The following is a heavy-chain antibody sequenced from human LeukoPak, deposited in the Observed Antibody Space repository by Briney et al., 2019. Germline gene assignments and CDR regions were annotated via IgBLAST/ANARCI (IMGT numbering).Heavy chain of an antibody. CDR3: ARDWGAYYHFFDY. CDR2: IKQDGSER. CDR1: GFSMSVYW. J-gene: IGHJ4*02. D-gene: IGHD3-22*01. Sequence: GGSLRLSCEASGFSMSVYWMSWVRQAPGKGLEWVGNIKQDGSERSYVDSVKGRFTISRDNAKKSLYLQINSLRAEDTAVYYCARDWGAYYHFFDYWGQGTLVTVSS. V-gene: IGHV3-7*01.